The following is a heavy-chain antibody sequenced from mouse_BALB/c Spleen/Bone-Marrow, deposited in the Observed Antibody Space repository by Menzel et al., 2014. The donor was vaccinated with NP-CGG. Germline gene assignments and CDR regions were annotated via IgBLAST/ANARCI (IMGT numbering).Heavy chain of an antibody. V-gene: IGHV1-5*01. Sequence: VQLQQSGTVLARPGAAVKMSCKASGYTFSNYWMHWVKRRPGQGLEWIGTIYSGNSDTTYNQKFKGKAKLTAVTSTSTAYMDLSSLTNEDSAVCYCTTLARANFDYWGQGTTLTVSS. CDR1: GYTFSNYW. CDR3: TTLARANFDY. J-gene: IGHJ2*01. D-gene: IGHD3-1*01. CDR2: IYSGNSDT.